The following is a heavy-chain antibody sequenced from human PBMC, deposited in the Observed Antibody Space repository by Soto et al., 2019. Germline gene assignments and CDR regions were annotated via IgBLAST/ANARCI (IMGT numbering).Heavy chain of an antibody. CDR3: ARFRDYGDYTNYWYFDR. J-gene: IGHJ2*01. Sequence: QVQLVQSGAEVKKPGASVKVSCKASGYTFTSYGISWVRQAPGQGLEWMGWISAYNGNTNYAQKLQGRVTMTTDTSTSPAYMELRSLRSDDTSVYYCARFRDYGDYTNYWYFDRWGRGTLVTVSS. CDR1: GYTFTSYG. V-gene: IGHV1-18*04. CDR2: ISAYNGNT. D-gene: IGHD4-17*01.